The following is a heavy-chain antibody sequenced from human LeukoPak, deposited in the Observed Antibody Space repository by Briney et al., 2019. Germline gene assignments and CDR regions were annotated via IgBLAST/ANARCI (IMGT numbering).Heavy chain of an antibody. Sequence: GGSLRLSCEASGFTFSGYSMNWVRQAPGKGLEWVSYISESSSHTFNADSVKGRFTISRDNAKNSLYLQMNSLRVEDTGIYYCARDRAVKARIGGMDVWGQGTTVIVSS. CDR3: ARDRAVKARIGGMDV. CDR1: GFTFSGYS. CDR2: ISESSSHT. D-gene: IGHD5-24*01. J-gene: IGHJ6*02. V-gene: IGHV3-21*06.